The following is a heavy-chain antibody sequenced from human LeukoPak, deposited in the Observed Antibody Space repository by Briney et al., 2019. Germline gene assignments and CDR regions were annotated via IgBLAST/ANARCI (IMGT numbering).Heavy chain of an antibody. Sequence: GGSLRLSCAASGFTFSSYSMNWVRQAPGKGLVWVSYISSSSSNIYYADSVKGRFTISRDNAKNSLYLQMNSLRGEDTAVNYCARPRSGYYMDVWGKGTTVTVSS. CDR1: GFTFSSYS. CDR3: ARPRSGYYMDV. V-gene: IGHV3-48*01. D-gene: IGHD3-3*01. J-gene: IGHJ6*03. CDR2: ISSSSSNI.